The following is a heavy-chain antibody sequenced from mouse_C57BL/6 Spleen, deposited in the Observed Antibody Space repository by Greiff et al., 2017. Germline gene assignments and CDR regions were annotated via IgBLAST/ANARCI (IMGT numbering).Heavy chain of an antibody. CDR3: AREDDGYPFAD. D-gene: IGHD2-3*01. J-gene: IGHJ3*01. V-gene: IGHV1-80*01. CDR2: IYPGDGDT. Sequence: VKLPQSGAELVKPGASVKISCKASGYAFSSYWMNWVKQRPGKGLEWIGQIYPGDGDTNYNGKFKGKATLTADKSSSTAYMQLSSLTSEDSAVYFCAREDDGYPFADWGQGTLVTVSA. CDR1: GYAFSSYW.